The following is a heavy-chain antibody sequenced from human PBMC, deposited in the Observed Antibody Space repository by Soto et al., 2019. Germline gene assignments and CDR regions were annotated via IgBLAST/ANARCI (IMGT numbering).Heavy chain of an antibody. CDR1: GFTFSSYA. D-gene: IGHD3-3*01. J-gene: IGHJ6*02. Sequence: GGSLRLSCAASGFTFSSYAMSWVRQAPGKGLEWVSAISGSGGSTYYADSVKGRFTISRDNSKNTLYLQMNSLRAEDTAVYYCAKDDPFYYDFWSGYYYYYGMDVWGQGTTVTVSS. V-gene: IGHV3-23*01. CDR3: AKDDPFYYDFWSGYYYYYGMDV. CDR2: ISGSGGST.